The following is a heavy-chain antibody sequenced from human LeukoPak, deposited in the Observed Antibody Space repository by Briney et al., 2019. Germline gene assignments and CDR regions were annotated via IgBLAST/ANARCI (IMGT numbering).Heavy chain of an antibody. V-gene: IGHV1-2*06. CDR1: GYTFTGYY. D-gene: IGHD2-2*01. Sequence: ASVKVSCKASGYTFTGYYMHWVRQAPGQGLEWMGRINPNSGGTNYAQKFQGRVTMTGDTSISTAYMELSRLRSDDTAVYYCAVAPIPVVPAAMGGWFDPWGQGTLVTVSS. CDR2: INPNSGGT. J-gene: IGHJ5*02. CDR3: AVAPIPVVPAAMGGWFDP.